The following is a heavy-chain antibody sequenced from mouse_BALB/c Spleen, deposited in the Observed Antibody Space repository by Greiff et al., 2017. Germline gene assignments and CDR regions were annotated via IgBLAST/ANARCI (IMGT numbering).Heavy chain of an antibody. J-gene: IGHJ3*01. Sequence: VQLKESGPGLVKPSQSLSLTCSVTGYSITSGYYWNWIRQFPGNKLEWMGYISYDGSNNYNPSLKNRISITRDTSKNQFFLKLNSVTTEDTATYYCARDLRSPFAYWGQGTLVTVSA. CDR3: ARDLRSPFAY. V-gene: IGHV3-6*02. D-gene: IGHD1-1*01. CDR1: GYSITSGYY. CDR2: ISYDGSN.